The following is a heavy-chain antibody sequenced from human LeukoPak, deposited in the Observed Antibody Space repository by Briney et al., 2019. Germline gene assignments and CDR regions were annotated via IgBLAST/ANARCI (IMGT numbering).Heavy chain of an antibody. CDR3: AKSKTWYDAFDI. J-gene: IGHJ3*02. CDR2: TSGSDGST. D-gene: IGHD6-13*01. Sequence: GGSLRLSCAASGFTFSSYSMNWVRQAPGKGLQWVSSTSGSDGSTYHADSVKGRFTISRDNSKNTLYLQMTSLRAEDTAIYYCAKSKTWYDAFDIWGQGTMVTVSS. V-gene: IGHV3-23*01. CDR1: GFTFSSYS.